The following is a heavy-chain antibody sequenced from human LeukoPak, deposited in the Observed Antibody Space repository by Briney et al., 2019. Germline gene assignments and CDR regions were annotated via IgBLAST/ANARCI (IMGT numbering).Heavy chain of an antibody. J-gene: IGHJ6*03. CDR3: ARIRTGSGWAYYYYYMDV. CDR1: GGSISSSSYY. CDR2: IYYSGST. D-gene: IGHD6-19*01. Sequence: SETLSLTCSVFGGSISSSSYYWGWIRQPPGKGLEWIGSIYYSGSTYYNLSLKSRVTISIDTSKNQFSLKLSSVTAADTAVYYCARIRTGSGWAYYYYYMDVWGKGTTVTVSS. V-gene: IGHV4-39*07.